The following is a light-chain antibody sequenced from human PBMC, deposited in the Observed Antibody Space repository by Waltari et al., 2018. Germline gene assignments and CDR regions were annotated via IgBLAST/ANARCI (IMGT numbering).Light chain of an antibody. CDR1: TSNIGHNY. CDR2: RNT. CDR3: AAWDDSRSGPGWV. V-gene: IGLV1-47*01. J-gene: IGLJ3*02. Sequence: QSVLTQPPSASGTPGQRVTIPCSGGTSNIGHNYVYCYPQRPGPAPKLLLYRNTQRPSGVPDRFSGSKSGTSASLAISGLRSEDEAAYFCAAWDDSRSGPGWVFGGGTEMTVL.